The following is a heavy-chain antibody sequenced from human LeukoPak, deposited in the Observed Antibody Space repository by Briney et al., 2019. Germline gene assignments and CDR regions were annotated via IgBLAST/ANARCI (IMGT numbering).Heavy chain of an antibody. CDR3: ASRAVVGYYYFDY. Sequence: PGGSLRLSCAASGFTVSSNYMSWVRQAPGKGLEWVSVIYSGGSTYYADSVKGRFTISRDNSKNTLYLQMNSLRAEDTAVYYYASRAVVGYYYFDYWGQGTLVTVSS. V-gene: IGHV3-53*01. J-gene: IGHJ4*02. D-gene: IGHD6-19*01. CDR1: GFTVSSNY. CDR2: IYSGGST.